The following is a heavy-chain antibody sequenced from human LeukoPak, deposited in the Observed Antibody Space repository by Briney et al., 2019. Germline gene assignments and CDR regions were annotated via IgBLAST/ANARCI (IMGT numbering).Heavy chain of an antibody. J-gene: IGHJ5*02. CDR2: INHSGSA. CDR3: ARHRGDDIRKFRFDP. V-gene: IGHV4-34*01. Sequence: SETLSLTCAVYGGSFSGYYWSWIRQPPGKGLEWIGEINHSGSAYYNPSLKSRVTISVDTSKNQFSLKLSSVTAADTAVYYCARHRGDDIRKFRFDPWGQGTLVTVSS. CDR1: GGSFSGYY. D-gene: IGHD1-14*01.